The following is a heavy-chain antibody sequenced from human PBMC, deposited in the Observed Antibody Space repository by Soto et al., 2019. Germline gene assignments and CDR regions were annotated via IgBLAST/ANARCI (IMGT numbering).Heavy chain of an antibody. Sequence: SETLSLTCTVSGGSISSSSYYWGWIRQPPGKGLEWIGSIYYSGSTYYNPSLESRVTISVDTSKNQFSLKLSSVTAADTAVYYCARAGPGYSSGWYYYYYMDVWGKGTTVTVSS. V-gene: IGHV4-39*01. CDR1: GGSISSSSYY. CDR3: ARAGPGYSSGWYYYYYMDV. CDR2: IYYSGST. D-gene: IGHD6-19*01. J-gene: IGHJ6*03.